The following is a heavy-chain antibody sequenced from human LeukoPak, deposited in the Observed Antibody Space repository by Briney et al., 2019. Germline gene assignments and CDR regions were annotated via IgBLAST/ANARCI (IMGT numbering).Heavy chain of an antibody. Sequence: PSETLSLTCTVSGGSISSGGYYWSWIRQHPGKGLEWIGYIYYSGSTYYNPSLKGRVTISVDTSKNQFSLKLSSVTAADTAVYYCAATYYYDSSGPQSAFDIWGQGTMVTVSS. J-gene: IGHJ3*02. CDR2: IYYSGST. CDR3: AATYYYDSSGPQSAFDI. CDR1: GGSISSGGYY. V-gene: IGHV4-31*03. D-gene: IGHD3-22*01.